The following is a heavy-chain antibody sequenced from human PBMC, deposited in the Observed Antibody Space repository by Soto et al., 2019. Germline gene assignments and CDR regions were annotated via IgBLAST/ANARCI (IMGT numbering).Heavy chain of an antibody. D-gene: IGHD6-6*01. J-gene: IGHJ4*02. CDR1: GGTFSSYA. V-gene: IGHV1-69*13. CDR3: AIRNRIAARLDY. CDR2: ITPIFGTA. Sequence: ASVKVSCKASGGTFSSYAISWVRQAPGQGLEWMGGITPIFGTANYAQKFQGRVTITADESTSTAYMELSSLRSEDTAVYYCAIRNRIAARLDYWGQGTLVTVSS.